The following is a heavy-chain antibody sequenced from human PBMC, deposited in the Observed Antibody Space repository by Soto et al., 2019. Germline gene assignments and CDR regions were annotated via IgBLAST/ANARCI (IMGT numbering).Heavy chain of an antibody. CDR2: IYHTGTT. CDR1: GDSIITHSHC. D-gene: IGHD3-3*01. CDR3: ARLRYDFWAFEM. V-gene: IGHV4-39*01. J-gene: IGHJ3*02. Sequence: PSESLSLTCPVSGDSIITHSHCWAWIRQPPGKGLEWIATIYHTGTTYYNPSLTSRVTISVDTSKNEFSLKLNSVTAADTAVYYGARLRYDFWAFEMWGQGTMVTVSS.